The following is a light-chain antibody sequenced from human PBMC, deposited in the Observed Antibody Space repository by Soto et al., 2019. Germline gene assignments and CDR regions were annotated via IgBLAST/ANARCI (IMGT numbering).Light chain of an antibody. V-gene: IGLV1-44*01. J-gene: IGLJ3*02. CDR1: RSNIGSNA. CDR3: AAWDDSLNAVL. CDR2: SND. Sequence: QLVLTQPPSASGTPGQRVTISCSGSRSNIGSNAVSWYQQLPGTAPKLLIYSNDQRPSGVYARFSGSKSGTSASLAISGLQPEDESDYYCAAWDDSLNAVLFGGGTQLTVL.